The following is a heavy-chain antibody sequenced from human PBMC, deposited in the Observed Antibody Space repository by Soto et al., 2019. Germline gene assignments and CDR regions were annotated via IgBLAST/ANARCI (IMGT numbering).Heavy chain of an antibody. CDR2: IYHTGST. CDR1: GGSVSGGGYY. CDR3: AGRPARCIFLF. J-gene: IGHJ4*02. V-gene: IGHV4-31*03. Sequence: SPTCSVSGGSVSGGGYYWSWIRQLPGEGLEWIGYIYHTGSTFYNPSLKSRVTILLDTSKSQFSLKLTSVTAADTAMYYCAGRPARCIFLFWGPATLRTVFS. D-gene: IGHD3-3*02.